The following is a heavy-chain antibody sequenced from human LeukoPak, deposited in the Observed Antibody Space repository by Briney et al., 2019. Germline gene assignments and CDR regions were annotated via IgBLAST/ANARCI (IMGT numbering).Heavy chain of an antibody. J-gene: IGHJ4*02. D-gene: IGHD4-17*01. CDR2: ISSSSSYI. CDR3: AREYGDYGVGYYFDY. V-gene: IGHV3-21*01. Sequence: GGSLRLSCAASGFTFSSYSMNWVRQAPGKGLEWVSSISSSSSYIYYADSVKGRFTISRDNAKNSLYLQMNSLRAEDTAVYYCAREYGDYGVGYYFDYWGQGTLVTVSS. CDR1: GFTFSSYS.